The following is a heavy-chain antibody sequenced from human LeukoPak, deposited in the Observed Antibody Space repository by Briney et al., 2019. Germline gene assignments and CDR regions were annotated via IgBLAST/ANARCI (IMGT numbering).Heavy chain of an antibody. D-gene: IGHD1-1*01. CDR3: ATVRYNWNDWVFTDNWFDP. CDR2: FDPEDGET. V-gene: IGHV1-24*01. J-gene: IGHJ5*02. CDR1: GYTLTVLS. Sequence: ASVKVSCKVSGYTLTVLSMDWVRQAPGKGLEWMGGFDPEDGETIYAQKFQGRVTMTEDTSTDTADMELSSLRSEDTAVYYCATVRYNWNDWVFTDNWFDPWGQGTLVTVSS.